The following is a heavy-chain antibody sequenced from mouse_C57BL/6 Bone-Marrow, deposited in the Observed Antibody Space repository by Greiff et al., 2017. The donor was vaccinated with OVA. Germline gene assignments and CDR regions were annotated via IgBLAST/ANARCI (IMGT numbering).Heavy chain of an antibody. J-gene: IGHJ4*01. CDR1: GFNIKDDY. CDR3: IRYGNSIYYYAMDY. CDR2: IDPENGDT. D-gene: IGHD2-1*01. V-gene: IGHV14-4*01. Sequence: EVQLQQSGAELVRPGASVKLSCTASGFNIKDDYMHWVKQRPEQGLEWIGWIDPENGDTEYASKFQGKATITADTSSNTAYLQLSSLTSEDTAVYYCIRYGNSIYYYAMDYWGQGTSVTVSS.